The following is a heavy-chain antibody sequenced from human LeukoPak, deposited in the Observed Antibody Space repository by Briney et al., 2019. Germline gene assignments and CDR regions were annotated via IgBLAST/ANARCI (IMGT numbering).Heavy chain of an antibody. CDR3: ARGTNPLYNWQHEGFDY. Sequence: SETLSLTCTVSGVSITTSGFYYSWIRQPPGNGLEWLGYIYQSGGTFYDPSLKSRISISIDRPKNQFSLKMNSVSAADTAVYYCARGTNPLYNWQHEGFDYWGQGALIAVSS. CDR1: GVSITTSGFY. V-gene: IGHV4-30-2*01. D-gene: IGHD1-20*01. CDR2: IYQSGGT. J-gene: IGHJ4*02.